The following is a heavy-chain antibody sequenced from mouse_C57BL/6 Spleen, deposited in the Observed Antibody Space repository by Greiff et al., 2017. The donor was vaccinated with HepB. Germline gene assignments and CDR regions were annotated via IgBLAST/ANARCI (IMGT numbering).Heavy chain of an antibody. V-gene: IGHV2-4*01. D-gene: IGHD2-14*01. CDR3: ANRRESGEYDGDWYFDV. CDR2: IWSGGST. CDR1: GFSFTSYG. J-gene: IGHJ1*03. Sequence: QVQLQQSGPGLVQPSQSLSITCTVSGFSFTSYGVHWVRQPPGKGLEWLGVIWSGGSTDYNAAFISRLSISKDNSKSQVFFKMNSLQADDTAIYYCANRRESGEYDGDWYFDVWGTGTTVTVSS.